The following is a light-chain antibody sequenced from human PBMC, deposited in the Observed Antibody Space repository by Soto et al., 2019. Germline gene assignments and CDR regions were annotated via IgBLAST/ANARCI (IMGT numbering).Light chain of an antibody. CDR1: QSVGGD. CDR2: DAS. J-gene: IGKJ1*01. V-gene: IGKV3-11*01. CDR3: QFYGDPPKT. Sequence: EIVLTQSPATLSLSPGERATLSCRASQSVGGDLAWYQQKPGQAPRLLIFDASTRATGIPDRFTGSGSGTDFTLTISRLEPEDFAVYYCQFYGDPPKTFGQGTKVDIK.